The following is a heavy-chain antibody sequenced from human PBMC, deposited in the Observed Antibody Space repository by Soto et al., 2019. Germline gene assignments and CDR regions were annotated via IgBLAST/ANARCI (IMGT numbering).Heavy chain of an antibody. Sequence: EVQLVESRGGLVQPGGSLRLSCAASGFTLSSYWMHWVRQAPGKGLVWVSRISSDGTNVLHADSVKGRFTVSRDNAKNTFYLQMDSLRAEDTAVYYCARDQTVSGPSTLDSWGRGTRVAVSS. CDR1: GFTLSSYW. D-gene: IGHD6-19*01. V-gene: IGHV3-74*01. CDR3: ARDQTVSGPSTLDS. CDR2: ISSDGTNV. J-gene: IGHJ4*02.